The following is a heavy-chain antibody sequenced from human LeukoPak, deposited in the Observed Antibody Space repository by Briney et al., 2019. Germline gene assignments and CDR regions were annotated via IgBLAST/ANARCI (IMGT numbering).Heavy chain of an antibody. CDR1: GFTFSSYS. CDR2: ISSSSSYI. V-gene: IGHV3-21*01. D-gene: IGHD1-14*01. Sequence: GGSPRLSCAASGFTFSSYSMNWVRQAPGKGLEWVSSISSSSSYIYYADSVKGRFTISRDNAKNSLYLQMNSLRAEDTAVYYCTRYNNDHFDYWGQGTLVTVSS. CDR3: TRYNNDHFDY. J-gene: IGHJ4*02.